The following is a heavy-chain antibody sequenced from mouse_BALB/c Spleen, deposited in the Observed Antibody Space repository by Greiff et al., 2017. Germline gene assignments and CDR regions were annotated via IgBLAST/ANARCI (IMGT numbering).Heavy chain of an antibody. V-gene: IGHV2-6-4*01. J-gene: IGHJ3*01. CDR1: GFSLSRYS. D-gene: IGHD3-2*01. CDR3: ARKKSLDSSGTWGFAY. Sequence: VKVVESGPGLVAPSQSLSITCTVSGFSLSRYSVHWVRQPPGKGLEWLGMIWGGGSTDYNSALKSRLSISKDNSKSQVFLKMNSLQTDDTAMYYCARKKSLDSSGTWGFAYWGQGTLVTVSA. CDR2: IWGGGST.